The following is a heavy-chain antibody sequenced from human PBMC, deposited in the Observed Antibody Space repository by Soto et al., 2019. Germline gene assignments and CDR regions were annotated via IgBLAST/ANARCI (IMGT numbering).Heavy chain of an antibody. CDR2: IYYSGST. CDR3: ARGFWSGYGPPHFDY. D-gene: IGHD3-3*01. Sequence: SETLSLTCTVSGGSISSYYWSWIRQPPGKGLEWIGYIYYSGSTNYNPSLKSRVTISVDTSKNQFSLKLSSVTSADTAVYYCARGFWSGYGPPHFDYWGQGTLVTVLL. CDR1: GGSISSYY. J-gene: IGHJ4*02. V-gene: IGHV4-59*01.